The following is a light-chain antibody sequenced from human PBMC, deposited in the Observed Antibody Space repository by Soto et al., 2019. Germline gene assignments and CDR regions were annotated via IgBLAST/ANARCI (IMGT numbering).Light chain of an antibody. Sequence: EIVLTQSPGTLSLSPGERATLSCMASQSVSSNFVAWYQEKPGQAPRLLIYGASTRATGIPARFSGSGSGTEFTLTISSLQSEDFAVYYCQQYHKWPPFTFGGGTKVDIK. V-gene: IGKV3-15*01. CDR3: QQYHKWPPFT. J-gene: IGKJ4*01. CDR1: QSVSSN. CDR2: GAS.